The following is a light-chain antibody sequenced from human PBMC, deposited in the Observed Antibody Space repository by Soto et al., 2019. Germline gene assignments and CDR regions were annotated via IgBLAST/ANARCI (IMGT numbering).Light chain of an antibody. CDR3: QQYGSSLPWT. V-gene: IGKV3-20*01. CDR1: QSVSSY. J-gene: IGKJ1*01. CDR2: GAS. Sequence: EIVLTQSPGTLSFSPGERATLSCRASQSVSSYLAWYQQKPGQAPRLLIYGASTRATGIPDRFSGSGSGTDFTLTITGLEPEDFAVFYCQQYGSSLPWTFGQGTKV.